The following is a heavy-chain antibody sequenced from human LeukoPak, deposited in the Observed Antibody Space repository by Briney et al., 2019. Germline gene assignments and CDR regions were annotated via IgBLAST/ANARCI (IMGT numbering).Heavy chain of an antibody. J-gene: IGHJ3*02. D-gene: IGHD3-22*01. V-gene: IGHV3-15*07. CDR1: GFTFSSYS. Sequence: GGSLRLSCAASGFTFSSYSMNWVRQAPGKGLEWVGRIKSKTDGGTTDYAAPVKGRFTISRDDSKNTLYLQMNSLKTKDTAVYYCTTDLYYDSSGYYDAFDIWGQGTMVTVSS. CDR3: TTDLYYDSSGYYDAFDI. CDR2: IKSKTDGGTT.